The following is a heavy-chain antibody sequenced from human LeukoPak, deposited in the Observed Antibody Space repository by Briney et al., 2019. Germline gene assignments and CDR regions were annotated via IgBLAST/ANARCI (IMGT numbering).Heavy chain of an antibody. J-gene: IGHJ4*02. Sequence: SETLSLTRAVSIGSTSISKRWSWVGQLPGKGLDWIEQFFHSGSTSSSPSLKSRVTISVDTSKNQFSLKLSSVSAADTAVYYCARLVRRLQRLNIGRDSDYATGYYLDSWGQGTLVTVSS. D-gene: IGHD5-12*01. CDR2: FFHSGST. V-gene: IGHV4-4*02. CDR3: ARLVRRLQRLNIGRDSDYATGYYLDS. CDR1: IGSTSISKR.